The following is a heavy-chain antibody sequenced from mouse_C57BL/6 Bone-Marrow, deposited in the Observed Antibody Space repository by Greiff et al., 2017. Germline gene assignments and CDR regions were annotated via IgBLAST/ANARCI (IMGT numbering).Heavy chain of an antibody. V-gene: IGHV3-6*01. D-gene: IGHD2-5*01. CDR2: ISYDGSN. J-gene: IGHJ3*01. Sequence: EVQLQESGPGLVKPSQSLSLTCSVTGYSITSGYYWNWIRQFPGNKLEWMGYISYDGSNNYNPSLKNRISITRDTSKNQFFLKLNSVTTEDTATYYCAREGYAYYSNYAFAYWGQGTLVTVSA. CDR3: AREGYAYYSNYAFAY. CDR1: GYSITSGYY.